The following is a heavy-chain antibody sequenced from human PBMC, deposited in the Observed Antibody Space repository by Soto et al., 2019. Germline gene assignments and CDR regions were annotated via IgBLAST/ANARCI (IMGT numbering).Heavy chain of an antibody. V-gene: IGHV3-23*01. CDR2: ISGSGGST. CDR3: AKFDVSIVGGYPIDY. D-gene: IGHD3-10*01. CDR1: GFTFSSYA. J-gene: IGHJ4*02. Sequence: EVQLLESGGGLVQPGGSLRLSCAASGFTFSSYAMSWVRQAPGKRLEWVSAISGSGGSTYYADSVKGRFTISRDNSKNTLYLQMNSLRAEDTAVYYCAKFDVSIVGGYPIDYWGQGTLVTVSS.